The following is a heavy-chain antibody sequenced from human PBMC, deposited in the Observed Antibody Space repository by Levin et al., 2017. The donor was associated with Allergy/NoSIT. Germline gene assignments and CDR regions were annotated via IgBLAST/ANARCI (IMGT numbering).Heavy chain of an antibody. CDR2: IYYSGST. D-gene: IGHD6-13*01. CDR1: GGSISSYY. J-gene: IGHJ4*02. V-gene: IGHV4-59*01. Sequence: SETLSLTCTVSGGSISSYYWSWIRQPPGKGLEWIGYIYYSGSTNYNPSLKSRVTISVDTSKNQFSLKLSSVTAADTAVYYCARFRRLIAAASHFFDYWGQGSLVTVSS. CDR3: ARFRRLIAAASHFFDY.